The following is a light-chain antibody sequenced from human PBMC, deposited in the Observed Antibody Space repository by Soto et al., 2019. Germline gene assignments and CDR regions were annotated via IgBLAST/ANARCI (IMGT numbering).Light chain of an antibody. V-gene: IGKV1-33*01. J-gene: IGKJ4*01. CDR2: DAS. CDR1: QDISNY. CDR3: QQYDNLPLT. Sequence: DIQMTQSPSSLSASVGDRVTITCQASQDISNYLNWCQQKPGKAPKLLIYDASNLQTGVPSRFSGSGSGTDFTLTISSLQPEDIATYYCQQYDNLPLTFGGGTEVEIK.